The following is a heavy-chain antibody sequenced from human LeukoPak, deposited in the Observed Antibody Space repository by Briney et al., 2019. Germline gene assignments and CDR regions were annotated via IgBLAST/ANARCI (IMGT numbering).Heavy chain of an antibody. CDR3: SRGSGWLSVY. CDR1: GFTLGDYL. CDR2: ISGGTT. Sequence: GGSLRLSCTASGFTLGDYLMSWFRQAPGKELEWIGFISGGTTEYAASVKGRFTISRDDSTSIAYLQMNSLTTEDTAVYYCSRGSGWLSVYWGQGTLVTVSS. V-gene: IGHV3-49*03. D-gene: IGHD6-19*01. J-gene: IGHJ4*02.